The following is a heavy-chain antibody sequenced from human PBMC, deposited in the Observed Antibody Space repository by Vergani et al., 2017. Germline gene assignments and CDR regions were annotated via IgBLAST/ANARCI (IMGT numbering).Heavy chain of an antibody. J-gene: IGHJ6*02. Sequence: QVQLVQSGAEVKKPGASVKVSCKASGYTFTGYYMHWVRQAPGQGLEWMGWLNPNSGDTNFAQKFQGRVTMTRDTSISAAYMELSRLKSDDTAVYYCAREPTGTTLMPKRSYYYYGLDVWGQGTTVTVSS. CDR2: LNPNSGDT. V-gene: IGHV1-2*02. CDR3: AREPTGTTLMPKRSYYYYGLDV. CDR1: GYTFTGYY. D-gene: IGHD1-1*01.